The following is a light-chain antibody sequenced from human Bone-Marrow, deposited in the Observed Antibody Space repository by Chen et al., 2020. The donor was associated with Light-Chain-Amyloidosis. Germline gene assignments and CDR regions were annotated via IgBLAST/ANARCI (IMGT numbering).Light chain of an antibody. V-gene: IGKV2-28*01. CDR2: FVS. CDR3: MQGLQTPPT. CDR1: QYLLPSNGHNY. Sequence: IVMTQSPLSLPVTRGEPGSISCRSIQYLLPSNGHNYLDLYLQKPGQSPHFLIYFVSYRVSGVPERFSGSGSVSDFTLKITRVEAEDVGVYYCMQGLQTPPTFGGGTKVEIK. J-gene: IGKJ4*01.